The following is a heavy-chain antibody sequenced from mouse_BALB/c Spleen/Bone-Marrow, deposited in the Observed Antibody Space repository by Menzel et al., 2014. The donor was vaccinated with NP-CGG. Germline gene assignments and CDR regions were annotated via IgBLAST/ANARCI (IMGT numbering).Heavy chain of an antibody. CDR1: GYTFTDYW. CDR2: IDPSDSET. CDR3: ARTAY. Sequence: VHLVESGAELMKPGAPVKLSCKASGYTFTDYWMNWVKQRPGRGLEWIGRIDPSDSETHYNQKFKDKATLTVDKSSTTAYIQLSNLTSEDSAVYYCARTAYWGQGTLVTISA. V-gene: IGHV1-69*02. J-gene: IGHJ3*01.